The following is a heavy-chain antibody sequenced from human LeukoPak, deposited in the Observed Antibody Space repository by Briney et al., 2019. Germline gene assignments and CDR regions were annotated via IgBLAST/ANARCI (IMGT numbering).Heavy chain of an antibody. CDR1: GYTLTELS. Sequence: ASVKVSCKVSGYTLTELSMHWVRQAPGKGLEWMGGFDPEDGETIYAQKFQGRVTMTEDTSTDTAYMELSSLRSEDTAVYYCATXQGXSYNNLHYYFDYWGQGTLVTVSS. CDR2: FDPEDGET. J-gene: IGHJ4*02. CDR3: ATXQGXSYNNLHYYFDY. D-gene: IGHD1-26*01. V-gene: IGHV1-24*01.